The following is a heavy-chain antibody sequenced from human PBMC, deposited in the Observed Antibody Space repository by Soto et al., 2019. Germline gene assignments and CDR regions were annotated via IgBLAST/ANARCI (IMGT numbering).Heavy chain of an antibody. V-gene: IGHV3-15*01. CDR1: GFTFGNAW. J-gene: IGHJ6*02. CDR2: IKSKTDGGTT. D-gene: IGHD2-15*01. Sequence: EVQLVESGGGLVKPGASLRHSCAASGFTFGNAWMSWVRQAPGKGLEWVGRIKSKTDGGTTDYAAPVKGRFTISRDDSKNTLYLQMNSLKTEDTAVYYCTAHIVVVVAATNYYYGMDVWGQGTTVTVSS. CDR3: TAHIVVVVAATNYYYGMDV.